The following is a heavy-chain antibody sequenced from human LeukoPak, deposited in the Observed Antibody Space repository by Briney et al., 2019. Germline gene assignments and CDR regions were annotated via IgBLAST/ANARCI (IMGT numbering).Heavy chain of an antibody. J-gene: IGHJ4*02. V-gene: IGHV3-74*01. CDR2: INGDGSST. CDR3: ARSRGLLG. Sequence: GGSLRLSCAASGFTFSSYWMHWVRQAPGKGLVWVSHINGDGSSTNYADSVKGRFTISRDNAKNTLYLQMNSLRAEDPAVYYCARSRGLLGWGQGTLVTVSS. CDR1: GFTFSSYW. D-gene: IGHD3-10*01.